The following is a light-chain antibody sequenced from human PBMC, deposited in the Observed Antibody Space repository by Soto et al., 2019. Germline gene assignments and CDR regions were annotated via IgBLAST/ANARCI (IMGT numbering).Light chain of an antibody. CDR2: KAS. V-gene: IGKV1-5*03. CDR1: QTISSW. CDR3: QQANSYSEA. J-gene: IGKJ1*01. Sequence: DIPLSHAPATLSTSLPDTVAITYLASQTISSWLAWYQQKPGKAPKLLIYKASTLKSGVPSRFSGSGSGTEFTLTISSLQPDDFATYYCQQANSYSEAFGQGTNVDI.